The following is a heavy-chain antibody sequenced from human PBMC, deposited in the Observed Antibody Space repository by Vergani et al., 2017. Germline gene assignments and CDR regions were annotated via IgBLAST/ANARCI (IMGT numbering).Heavy chain of an antibody. CDR3: FFDFWAGFDSGDV. J-gene: IGHJ6*04. D-gene: IGHD3/OR15-3a*01. Sequence: EVQLVESGGGLVQPGESLKLSCATSGFTFTDSAIHWVRQTSGKGLEWIDRIRDKDYNYATVYAVSVKGRFIISRDDLKKTAYLQMNGLTTEDTAVYYCFFDFWAGFDSGDVWGKGTTVTVSS. V-gene: IGHV3-73*02. CDR1: GFTFTDSA. CDR2: IRDKDYNYAT.